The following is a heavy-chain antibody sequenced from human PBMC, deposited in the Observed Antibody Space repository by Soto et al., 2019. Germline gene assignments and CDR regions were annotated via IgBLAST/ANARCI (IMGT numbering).Heavy chain of an antibody. CDR1: GGTFSSYA. CDR3: ARGFGYCISTRCLNAGYFQH. J-gene: IGHJ1*01. D-gene: IGHD2-2*03. Sequence: QVQLVQSGAEVKKPGSSVKVSCKASGGTFSSYAITWVRQAPGQGLEWMGGIIPIFGTANYAQKFQGRVTNTADETTSTTYMELSSLRSEDTAVYYCARGFGYCISTRCLNAGYFQHWGQGTLVTVSS. CDR2: IIPIFGTA. V-gene: IGHV1-69*12.